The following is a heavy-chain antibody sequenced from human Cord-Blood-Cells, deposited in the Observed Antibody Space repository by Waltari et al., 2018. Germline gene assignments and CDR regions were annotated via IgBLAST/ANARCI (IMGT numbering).Heavy chain of an antibody. V-gene: IGHV3-23*01. CDR1: GFTFSSYA. Sequence: EVQLLESGGGLVQPGGSLRLSCAASGFTFSSYAMSWVRQAPGKGLEWVSAIGGSGGRTYSADSVKGRFTISRDNSKNTLYLQMNSLRAEDTAVYYCAKDAYSSSSNWFDPWGQGTLVTVSS. J-gene: IGHJ5*02. CDR2: IGGSGGRT. CDR3: AKDAYSSSSNWFDP. D-gene: IGHD6-6*01.